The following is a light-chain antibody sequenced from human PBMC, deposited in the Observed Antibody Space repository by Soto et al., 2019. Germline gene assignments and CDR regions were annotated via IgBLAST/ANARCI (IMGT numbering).Light chain of an antibody. CDR1: NIGSKS. Sequence: SYELTQPPSASVAPGQTARITCGGNNIGSKSVHWYQQKPGQAPVLVVYDDADRPSGIPDQFSGSNSGNTATLTISRVEAGDEADYYCQVWDSSSDRVVFGGGTKLTVL. CDR3: QVWDSSSDRVV. CDR2: DDA. J-gene: IGLJ2*01. V-gene: IGLV3-21*02.